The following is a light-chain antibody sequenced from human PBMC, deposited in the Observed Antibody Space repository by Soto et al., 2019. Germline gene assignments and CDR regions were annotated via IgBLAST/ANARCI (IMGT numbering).Light chain of an antibody. Sequence: DIQMTQSPSSLSASIGDRVTITCRASQDIRNDLVWCQQRPGQAPKRLIFAASNLETGVPSRFSGSGSGTDFTFTISSLQPEDIATYYCQQYDNLPLTFGPGTKVDIK. CDR3: QQYDNLPLT. CDR1: QDIRND. CDR2: AAS. J-gene: IGKJ3*01. V-gene: IGKV1-33*01.